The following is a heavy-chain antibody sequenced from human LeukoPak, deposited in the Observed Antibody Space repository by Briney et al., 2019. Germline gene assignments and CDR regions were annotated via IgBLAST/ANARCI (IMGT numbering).Heavy chain of an antibody. CDR3: ARQNDYSNADY. D-gene: IGHD4-11*01. Sequence: SETLSLTCTVSGGSISSSSYYWGWIRQPPGKGLEWIGSIYYSGSTYYNPSLKSRVTISVDTSKNQFSLKLSSVTAADTAVYYCARQNDYSNADYWGQGTLVTVSS. CDR2: IYYSGST. V-gene: IGHV4-39*01. CDR1: GGSISSSSYY. J-gene: IGHJ4*02.